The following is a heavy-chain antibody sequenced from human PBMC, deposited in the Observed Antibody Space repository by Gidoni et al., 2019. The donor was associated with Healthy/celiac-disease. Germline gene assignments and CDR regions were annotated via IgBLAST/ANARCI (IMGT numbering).Heavy chain of an antibody. CDR3: ARDTSQAFGSGSYYVDWFDP. CDR2: ISSSSSYI. J-gene: IGHJ5*02. CDR1: GFTFSSYS. D-gene: IGHD1-26*01. V-gene: IGHV3-21*01. Sequence: EVQLVESGGGLVKPGGSLRLSCAASGFTFSSYSLNWVRQAPGKGLEWVSSISSSSSYIYYADSVKGRFTISRDNAKNSLYLQMNSLRAEDTAVYYCARDTSQAFGSGSYYVDWFDPWGQGTLVTVSS.